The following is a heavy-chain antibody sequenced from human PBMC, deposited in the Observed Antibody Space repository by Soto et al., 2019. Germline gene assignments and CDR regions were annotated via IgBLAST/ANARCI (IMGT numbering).Heavy chain of an antibody. CDR1: GGPISSGGYY. V-gene: IGHV4-31*03. D-gene: IGHD6-19*01. CDR2: IYYSGSN. CDR3: ARDICSSGSYGHYAFDI. J-gene: IGHJ3*02. Sequence: SETLSLTCTVSGGPISSGGYYWSWIRQHPGKGLEWIGYIYYSGSNYYNPSLKSRVTISIDTSKNQYSLKLSSVTAADTAVYYWARDICSSGSYGHYAFDIWGQGTVVTVSS.